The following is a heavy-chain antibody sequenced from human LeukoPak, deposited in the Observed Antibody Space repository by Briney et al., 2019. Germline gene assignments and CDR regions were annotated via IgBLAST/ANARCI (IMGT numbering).Heavy chain of an antibody. J-gene: IGHJ4*02. CDR1: GFTFSSYW. CDR2: IDPDGSST. Sequence: GGSLRLSCVASGFTFSSYWMYWVRQAPVKGLVWVSRIDPDGSSTSHADSVKGRFTISRDNAKNTLYLQMNSLRVDDTAVYYCVGSGRWPGYWGQGTLVTVSS. CDR3: VGSGRWPGY. D-gene: IGHD6-19*01. V-gene: IGHV3-74*01.